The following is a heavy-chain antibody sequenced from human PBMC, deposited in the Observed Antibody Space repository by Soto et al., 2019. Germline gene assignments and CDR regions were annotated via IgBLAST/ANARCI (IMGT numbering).Heavy chain of an antibody. V-gene: IGHV3-33*01. CDR1: GFTFSSYG. CDR2: IWYDGSNK. Sequence: GGSLRLSCAASGFTFSSYGMHWVRQAPGKGLEWVAVIWYDGSNKYYADSVKGRFTISRDNSKNTLYLQMNSLRAEDTAVYYCARVPFRGELLNYYYYGMDVWGQGTTVTVSS. J-gene: IGHJ6*02. D-gene: IGHD1-26*01. CDR3: ARVPFRGELLNYYYYGMDV.